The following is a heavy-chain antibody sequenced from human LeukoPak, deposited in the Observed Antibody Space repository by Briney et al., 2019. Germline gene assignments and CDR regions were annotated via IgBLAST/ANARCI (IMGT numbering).Heavy chain of an antibody. Sequence: ASVKVSCKASGYTFTGYYMHWVRQAPGQGLEWMGWINPNNGGTNFAQKFQGRVTMTRDTSISTAYMELSRLRSDDTAVYYCARDPSYYDILTGYYPAYYFDYWGQGTLVTVSS. CDR1: GYTFTGYY. J-gene: IGHJ4*02. V-gene: IGHV1-2*02. CDR2: INPNNGGT. CDR3: ARDPSYYDILTGYYPAYYFDY. D-gene: IGHD3-9*01.